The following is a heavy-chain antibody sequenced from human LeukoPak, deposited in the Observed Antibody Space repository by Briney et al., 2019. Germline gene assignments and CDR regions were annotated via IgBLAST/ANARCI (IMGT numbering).Heavy chain of an antibody. CDR2: INGDGRST. CDR3: ATLASIDY. CDR1: EFTFRNYW. J-gene: IGHJ4*02. Sequence: PGGSLRLSCEVSEFTFRNYWMHWVRQAPGKGPVWVSRINGDGRSTIYADSVRGRFTISRDNAKSTLYLQMNSLRAEDTAVYYCATLASIDYWGQGTLVTVSS. V-gene: IGHV3-74*01.